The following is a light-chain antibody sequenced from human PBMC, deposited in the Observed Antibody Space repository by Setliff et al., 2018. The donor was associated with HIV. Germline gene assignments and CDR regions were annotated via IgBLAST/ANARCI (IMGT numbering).Light chain of an antibody. Sequence: QSALAQPASVSGSPGQSLTISCSGTTNDIGDYNYVSWYQQYPGKAPKLIIYEVSNRPSGISNRFYGSKSGTTASLTISGLQADDEADYCCSAYTGSSTLLFGGGTQLTVL. J-gene: IGLJ3*02. CDR3: SAYTGSSTLL. V-gene: IGLV2-14*01. CDR1: TNDIGDYNY. CDR2: EVS.